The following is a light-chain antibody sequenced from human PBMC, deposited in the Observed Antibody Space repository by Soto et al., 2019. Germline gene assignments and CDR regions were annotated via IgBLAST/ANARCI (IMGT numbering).Light chain of an antibody. CDR3: LQHNSYPLT. J-gene: IGKJ4*01. Sequence: DIQMTQSPSTLSASVGSRVIITCRASQSISRWLALYQQKPGKVPKRLISAASSWQSGVPSRFSGSGSGTEFTLTISSLQPEDFATYYCLQHNSYPLTFGGGTKVDIK. CDR2: AAS. CDR1: QSISRW. V-gene: IGKV1-5*01.